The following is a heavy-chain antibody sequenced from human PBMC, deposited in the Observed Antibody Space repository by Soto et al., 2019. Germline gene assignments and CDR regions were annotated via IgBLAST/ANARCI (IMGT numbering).Heavy chain of an antibody. D-gene: IGHD2-2*01. V-gene: IGHV5-51*01. J-gene: IGHJ4*02. CDR3: AREDIVVVPAAMRGGYFDY. CDR1: GYSFTSYW. Sequence: GESLKISCKGSGYSFTSYWIGWVRQMPGKGLEWMGIIYPGDSDTRYSPSFQGQVTISADKSISTAYLQWSSLKASDTAMYYCAREDIVVVPAAMRGGYFDYWGQGTLVTVSS. CDR2: IYPGDSDT.